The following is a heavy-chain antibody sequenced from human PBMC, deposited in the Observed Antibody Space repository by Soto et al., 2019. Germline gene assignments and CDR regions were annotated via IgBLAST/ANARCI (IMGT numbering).Heavy chain of an antibody. CDR2: VNPNSGNT. J-gene: IGHJ4*02. V-gene: IGHV1-8*01. D-gene: IGHD6-6*01. CDR1: GYTFTSYD. CDR3: ATHSSSSGGSYYFDY. Sequence: ASVKVSCKASGYTFTSYDINWVRQATGQGLEWMGWVNPNSGNTGYAQKFQGRVTMTRNTSISTAYMELSSLRSEDTAVYYCATHSSSSGGSYYFDYWGQGTLVTVSS.